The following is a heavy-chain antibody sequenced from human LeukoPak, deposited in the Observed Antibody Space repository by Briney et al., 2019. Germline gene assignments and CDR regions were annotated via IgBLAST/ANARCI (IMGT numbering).Heavy chain of an antibody. J-gene: IGHJ6*02. Sequence: SETLSLTCTVSGGSISSYYGSCIRQPPGKGLEWIGYIYYSGSTNYNPSLKSRVTISVDTSKNQFSLKLSSVTAADTAVYYCARERRTVTTQFYYYYYGMDVWGQGTTVTVSS. CDR3: ARERRTVTTQFYYYYYGMDV. V-gene: IGHV4-59*01. D-gene: IGHD4-11*01. CDR2: IYYSGST. CDR1: GGSISSYY.